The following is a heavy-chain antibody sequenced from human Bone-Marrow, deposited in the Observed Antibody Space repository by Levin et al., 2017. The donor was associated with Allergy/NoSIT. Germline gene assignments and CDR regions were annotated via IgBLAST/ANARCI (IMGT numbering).Heavy chain of an antibody. V-gene: IGHV1-46*01. CDR1: GYTFTSYY. D-gene: IGHD6-13*01. Sequence: WASVKVSCKASGYTFTSYYMHWVRQAPGQGLEWMGIINPSGGSTSYAQKFQGRVTMTRDTSTSTVYMELSSLRSEDTAVYYCASAGYSSSWSPFSITSSHNWFDPWGQGTLVTVSS. J-gene: IGHJ5*02. CDR3: ASAGYSSSWSPFSITSSHNWFDP. CDR2: INPSGGST.